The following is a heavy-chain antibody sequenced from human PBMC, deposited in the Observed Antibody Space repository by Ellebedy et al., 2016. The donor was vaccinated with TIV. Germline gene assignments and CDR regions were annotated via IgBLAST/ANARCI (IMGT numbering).Heavy chain of an antibody. CDR1: GFTFSSYE. D-gene: IGHD3-10*01. Sequence: PGGSLRLSCAASGFTFSSYEMNWVRQAPGKGLEWVSYISSSGSTIYYADSVKGRFTISRDNAKNSLYLQMNSLRAEDTAVYYCARAGYYGSGRDNYYYYYGMDVWGQGTTVTVSS. CDR2: ISSSGSTI. J-gene: IGHJ6*02. V-gene: IGHV3-48*03. CDR3: ARAGYYGSGRDNYYYYYGMDV.